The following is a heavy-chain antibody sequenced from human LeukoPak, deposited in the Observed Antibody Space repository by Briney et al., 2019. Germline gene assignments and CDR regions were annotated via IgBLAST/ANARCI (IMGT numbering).Heavy chain of an antibody. CDR2: SDPEDGET. CDR3: ATDAGYSSTIPGYY. V-gene: IGHV1-24*01. CDR1: GYTLTELS. Sequence: ASVKVSCKVSGYTLTELSMHWVRQAPGKGLEWMGGSDPEDGETIYAQKFQGRVTMTEDISTDTAYMELSSLRSEDTAVYYCATDAGYSSTIPGYYWGQGTLVTVSS. J-gene: IGHJ4*02. D-gene: IGHD6-13*01.